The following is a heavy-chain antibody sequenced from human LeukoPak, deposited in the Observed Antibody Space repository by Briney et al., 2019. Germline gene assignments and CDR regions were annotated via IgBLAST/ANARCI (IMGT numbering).Heavy chain of an antibody. D-gene: IGHD3-10*01. V-gene: IGHV4-31*03. CDR3: ARFLGFGARGYYYYYGMDV. CDR2: IYYSGST. CDR1: GGSISSGGYY. Sequence: SETLSLTCTVSGGSISSGGYYWSWIRQHPGKGLEWIGYIYYSGSTYYNPSLKSRVTISVDTSKNQFSLKLSSVTAADTAVYYCARFLGFGARGYYYYYGMDVWGQGTTVTVSS. J-gene: IGHJ6*02.